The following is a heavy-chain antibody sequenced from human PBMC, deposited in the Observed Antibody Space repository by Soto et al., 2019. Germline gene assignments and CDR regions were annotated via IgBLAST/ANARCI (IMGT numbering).Heavy chain of an antibody. D-gene: IGHD2-15*01. J-gene: IGHJ4*02. V-gene: IGHV1-69*08. CDR1: GGTFSSYT. Sequence: QVQLVQSGAEVQKPGSSVKVSCKASGGTFSSYTISWVRQAPGQGLEWMGRIIPILGIANYAQKFQGRVTITADKSTSTAYMERGRLRYEDTGVYYCARDHCSGGSCYSSFDYWGQGTLVTVSS. CDR2: IIPILGIA. CDR3: ARDHCSGGSCYSSFDY.